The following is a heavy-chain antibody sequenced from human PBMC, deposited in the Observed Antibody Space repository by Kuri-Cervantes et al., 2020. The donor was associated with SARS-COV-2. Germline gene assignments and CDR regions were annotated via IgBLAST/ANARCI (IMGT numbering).Heavy chain of an antibody. CDR2: ISAHNGNT. V-gene: IGHV1-18*01. Sequence: ASVKVSCKASGYNFTSYGISWVRQAPGQGLEWMGWISAHNGNTNYAQKLQDRVTLTTDTSTTTAYMELRSLRSDDTAVYYCARGRGYRFGLAYRVPTGQYNWFDPWGQGTLVTVSS. D-gene: IGHD5-18*01. CDR1: GYNFTSYG. CDR3: ARGRGYRFGLAYRVPTGQYNWFDP. J-gene: IGHJ5*02.